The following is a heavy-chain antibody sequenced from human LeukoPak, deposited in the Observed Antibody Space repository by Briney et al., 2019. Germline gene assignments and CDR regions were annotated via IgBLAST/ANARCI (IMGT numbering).Heavy chain of an antibody. CDR2: ISSSSSYI. J-gene: IGHJ4*02. CDR3: ARWGNAVIDY. Sequence: GGSLRLSCAASGLTFSRYNMNWVRQAPGKGLEWVSSISSSSSYIYYADSVKGRFTISRDNAKKSLYLQMSSLRAEDTAVYYCARWGNAVIDYWGQGALVTVSS. V-gene: IGHV3-21*01. CDR1: GLTFSRYN. D-gene: IGHD3-16*01.